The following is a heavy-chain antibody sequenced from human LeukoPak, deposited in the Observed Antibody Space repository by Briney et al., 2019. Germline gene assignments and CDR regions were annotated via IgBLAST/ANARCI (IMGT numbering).Heavy chain of an antibody. D-gene: IGHD1-14*01. J-gene: IGHJ4*02. Sequence: SETLSLTCTVSGGSISSGGYYWSWIRQHPGEGLEWIGYIYYSGSTYYNPSLKSRVTISVDTSKNQFSLKLSSVTAADTAVYYCARRKGDEDFDYWGQGTLVTVSS. CDR3: ARRKGDEDFDY. V-gene: IGHV4-31*03. CDR2: IYYSGST. CDR1: GGSISSGGYY.